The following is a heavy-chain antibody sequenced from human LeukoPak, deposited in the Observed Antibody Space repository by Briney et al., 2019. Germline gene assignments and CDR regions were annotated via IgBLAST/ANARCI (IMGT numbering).Heavy chain of an antibody. CDR2: ISSSGSTI. V-gene: IGHV3-48*03. Sequence: PGGSLRLSCAASGFTYSSYEMNWVRQDPGKGLEWVSYISSSGSTIYYADSVKGRFTISRDNAKNSLYLQMNSLRAEDTAVYYCARDAPITIQQNYYYYYGMDVWGQGTTVTVSS. CDR3: ARDAPITIQQNYYYYYGMDV. CDR1: GFTYSSYE. J-gene: IGHJ6*02. D-gene: IGHD3-3*01.